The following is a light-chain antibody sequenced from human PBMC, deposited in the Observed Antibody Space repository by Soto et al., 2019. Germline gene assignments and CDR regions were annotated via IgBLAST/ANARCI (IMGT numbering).Light chain of an antibody. J-gene: IGLJ3*02. CDR2: EVT. CDR1: SSDVGDYNY. Sequence: QSALTQPASVSGSPGQSITISCTGTSSDVGDYNYVSWYQQHPGKAPKLVIYEVTNRPSGVSTRFSGSKSGNTASLTISGLQAEDEADYYCSSYTSSNTGVFGGGTKLTVL. CDR3: SSYTSSNTGV. V-gene: IGLV2-14*01.